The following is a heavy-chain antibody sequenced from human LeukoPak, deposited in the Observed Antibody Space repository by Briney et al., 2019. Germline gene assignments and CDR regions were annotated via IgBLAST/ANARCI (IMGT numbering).Heavy chain of an antibody. J-gene: IGHJ4*02. Sequence: PGGSLRLSCAASGFAFSSYWMHWVRQASGKGLVWVSHINSDGSSTSYADSVKGRFTISRDNAKNTLYLQMNSLRAEDTAVYYCARDYGDHCPVDYWGQGTLVTVSS. CDR2: INSDGSST. V-gene: IGHV3-74*01. D-gene: IGHD2-21*02. CDR1: GFAFSSYW. CDR3: ARDYGDHCPVDY.